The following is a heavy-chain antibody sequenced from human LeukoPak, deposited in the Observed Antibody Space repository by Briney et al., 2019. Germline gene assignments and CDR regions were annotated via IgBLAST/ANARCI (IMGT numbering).Heavy chain of an antibody. D-gene: IGHD2-2*02. CDR2: ISGSGGTT. CDR1: GFTFTSYA. V-gene: IGHV3-23*01. J-gene: IGHJ3*02. CDR3: AKDRGYCSSTTCYNSLDI. Sequence: GGSLRLSCAASGFTFTSYAVSWVRQAPGKGLEWASAISGSGGTTYYADSVKGRFTISRDNSKNTLYLQMNSLRAEDTAVYYCAKDRGYCSSTTCYNSLDIWGQGTMVTVSS.